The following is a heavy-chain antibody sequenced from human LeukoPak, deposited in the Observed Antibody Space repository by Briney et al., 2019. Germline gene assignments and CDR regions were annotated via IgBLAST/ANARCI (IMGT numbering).Heavy chain of an antibody. J-gene: IGHJ4*02. Sequence: GGSLRLSCAASGFTVSSNYMSWVRPAPGKGLEWGSVIYSGGSTYYADSVKGRFTISRDNSKNTLYLQMNSLRAEDTAVYYCARGGLVGGFFFDYWGQGTLVTVSS. V-gene: IGHV3-53*01. CDR2: IYSGGST. CDR3: ARGGLVGGFFFDY. D-gene: IGHD2-8*02. CDR1: GFTVSSNY.